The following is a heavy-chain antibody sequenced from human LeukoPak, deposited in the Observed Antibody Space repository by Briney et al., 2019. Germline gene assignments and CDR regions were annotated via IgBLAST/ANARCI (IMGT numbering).Heavy chain of an antibody. CDR3: AREMTADYYYYGMDV. Sequence: ASVKVSCKASGYTFTSYYMHWVRQAPGQGLEWMEIINPSGGSTSYAQKFQGRVTMTRDTSTSTVYMELSSLRSEDTAVYYCAREMTADYYYYGMDVWGQGTTVTVAS. CDR2: INPSGGST. V-gene: IGHV1-46*01. J-gene: IGHJ6*02. CDR1: GYTFTSYY.